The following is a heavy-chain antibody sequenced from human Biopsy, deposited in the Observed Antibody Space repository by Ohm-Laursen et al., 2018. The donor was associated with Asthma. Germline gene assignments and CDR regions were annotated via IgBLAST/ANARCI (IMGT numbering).Heavy chain of an antibody. D-gene: IGHD4-17*01. V-gene: IGHV1-24*01. CDR1: GYSLTDLS. CDR3: VSDFPKDYVRYNFQF. Sequence: GASVKVSCKISGYSLTDLSMHWVRQAPGQGLEWMGGHDHEEGGTVNARRFQGRVTMTEDTSTDTAYMELSGLSSDDTAVYYCVSDFPKDYVRYNFQFWGQGTLVTVSS. CDR2: HDHEEGGT. J-gene: IGHJ4*02.